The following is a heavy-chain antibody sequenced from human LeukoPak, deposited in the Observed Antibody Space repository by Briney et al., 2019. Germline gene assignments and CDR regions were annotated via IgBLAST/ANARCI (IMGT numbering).Heavy chain of an antibody. CDR3: AKGGGGRLIYYYYMDV. D-gene: IGHD3-16*01. CDR2: ITWNSDNI. V-gene: IGHV3-9*03. CDR1: GFTFDDYD. J-gene: IGHJ6*03. Sequence: PGRSLRLSCSASGFTFDDYDIHWVRQAPGKGLEWVSGITWNSDNIDYADSVKGRFTISRDNAKNSLYLQMNSLRAEDMALYYCAKGGGGRLIYYYYMDVWGKGTTVTVSS.